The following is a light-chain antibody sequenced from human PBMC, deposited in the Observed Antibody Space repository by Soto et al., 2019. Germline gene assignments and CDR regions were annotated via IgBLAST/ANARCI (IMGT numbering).Light chain of an antibody. V-gene: IGKV3D-15*01. J-gene: IGKJ5*01. Sequence: GGTATVSWRASQSVSSNYFAWYQQKPGQAPRLLIYGVSSRPTGIPDRFSGSGSGTDFTLTINTLQSEDSAVYYCQQHNQWPITFGQGTRLEIK. CDR3: QQHNQWPIT. CDR2: GVS. CDR1: QSVSSNY.